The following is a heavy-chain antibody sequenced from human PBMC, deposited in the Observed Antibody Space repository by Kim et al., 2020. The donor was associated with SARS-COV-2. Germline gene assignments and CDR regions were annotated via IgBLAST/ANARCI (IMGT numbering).Heavy chain of an antibody. CDR2: MNPNSGNT. Sequence: ASVKVSCKASGYTFTSYDINWVRQATGQGLEWMGWMNPNSGNTGYAQKFQGRVTMTRNTSISTAYMELSSLRSEDTAVYYCARGGVTGTTSIFSDGRYDYWGQGTLVTVSS. CDR3: ARGGVTGTTSIFSDGRYDY. CDR1: GYTFTSYD. V-gene: IGHV1-8*01. J-gene: IGHJ4*02. D-gene: IGHD1-20*01.